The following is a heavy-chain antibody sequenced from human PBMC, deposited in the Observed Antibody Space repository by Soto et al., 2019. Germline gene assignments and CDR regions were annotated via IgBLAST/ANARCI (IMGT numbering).Heavy chain of an antibody. D-gene: IGHD3-9*01. CDR3: ARDRHLRYFDWLSPLDYYYYGMDV. J-gene: IGHJ6*02. CDR2: INAGNGNT. V-gene: IGHV1-3*01. Sequence: GASVKVSCKASGYTFTSYAMHWVRQAPGQRLEWMGWINAGNGNTKYSQKFQGRVTITRDTSASTAYMELSSLRSEDTAVYYCARDRHLRYFDWLSPLDYYYYGMDVWGQGTTVTVSS. CDR1: GYTFTSYA.